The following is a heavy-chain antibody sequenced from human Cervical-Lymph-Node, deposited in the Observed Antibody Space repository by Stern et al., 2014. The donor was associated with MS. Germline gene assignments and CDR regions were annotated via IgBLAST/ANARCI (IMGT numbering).Heavy chain of an antibody. D-gene: IGHD4-17*01. CDR3: ATRGSTVTMVGMDV. V-gene: IGHV1-69*01. CDR2: IIPIIGTA. Sequence: QVQLVQSGAEVKKPGSSVKVSCKASGGTFSSYAITWVRQAPGQGLEWMGGIIPIIGTANYAQKFQGRVTIRADESTTTAYMELSSLRSEDTAVYYCATRGSTVTMVGMDVWGQGTTVTVSS. CDR1: GGTFSSYA. J-gene: IGHJ6*01.